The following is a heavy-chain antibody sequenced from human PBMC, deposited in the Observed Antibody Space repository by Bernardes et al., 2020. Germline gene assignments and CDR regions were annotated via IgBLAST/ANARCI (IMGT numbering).Heavy chain of an antibody. Sequence: GGSLRLSCAASGFTFSSYCMSWVRQAPGKGLEWVANIKQDGSEKYYVDSVKGRFTISRDNAKNSLYLQMNSLRAEDTAVYYCARDGVELEYYYYYGMDVWGKGTTVTVSS. CDR2: IKQDGSEK. D-gene: IGHD1-7*01. J-gene: IGHJ6*04. CDR3: ARDGVELEYYYYYGMDV. CDR1: GFTFSSYC. V-gene: IGHV3-7*01.